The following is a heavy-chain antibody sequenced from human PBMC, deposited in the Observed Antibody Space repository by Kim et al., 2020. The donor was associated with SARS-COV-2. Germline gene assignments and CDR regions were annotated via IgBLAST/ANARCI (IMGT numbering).Heavy chain of an antibody. V-gene: IGHV3-30*18. CDR3: AKGKGGGCSGGSCLEFDY. Sequence: GGSLRLSCAASAFTFSSYGIHWVRQAPGKGLEWVAVVSYDGSNKYYADSVKGRFTISRDSSENTLSLQMNSLRPEDTAVYYCAKGKGGGCSGGSCLEFDYWGQGTLVTVSS. J-gene: IGHJ4*02. D-gene: IGHD2-15*01. CDR2: VSYDGSNK. CDR1: AFTFSSYG.